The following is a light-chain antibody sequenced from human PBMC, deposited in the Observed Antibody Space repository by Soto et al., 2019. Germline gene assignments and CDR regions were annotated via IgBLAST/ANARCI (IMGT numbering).Light chain of an antibody. CDR2: AAS. CDR3: QQSYSTPQT. CDR1: QSISSY. J-gene: IGKJ1*01. Sequence: DIQMTQSPSSLSASVGDRVTITCRASQSISSYLNWYQQKPGKAPKLLIYAASSLQSGVPSRFSGSGSGTDFTLTISSLQPEDFATYYCQQSYSTPQTFGQGTRWRL. V-gene: IGKV1-39*01.